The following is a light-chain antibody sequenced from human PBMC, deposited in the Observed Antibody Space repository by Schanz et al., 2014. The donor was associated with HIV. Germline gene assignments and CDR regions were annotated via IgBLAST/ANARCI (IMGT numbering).Light chain of an antibody. V-gene: IGKV3-20*01. CDR2: GAS. J-gene: IGKJ1*01. Sequence: ETVMTQSPGTLSLSPGERATLSCRASQSVSSSYLAWYQQKPGQAPRLLIHGASSRAAGIPDRFSGSGSGTDFTLTISRLEPEDFAVYHCHQYGNSPWTFGQGTKVEIK. CDR1: QSVSSSY. CDR3: HQYGNSPWT.